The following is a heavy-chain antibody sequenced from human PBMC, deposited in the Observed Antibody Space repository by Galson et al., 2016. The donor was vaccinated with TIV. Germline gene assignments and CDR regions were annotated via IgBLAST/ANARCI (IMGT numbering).Heavy chain of an antibody. Sequence: ASGAPIRDGDSFWSWIRQSPGKGLEWIGYIYYSGRTFYNPSLKSRITISVDTSKNQFSVKLTSVTAADTAVYYCARKAGYYYYAMDVWGQGTTVTVSS. CDR1: GAPIRDGDSF. CDR2: IYYSGRT. V-gene: IGHV4-30-4*01. CDR3: ARKAGYYYYAMDV. J-gene: IGHJ6*02.